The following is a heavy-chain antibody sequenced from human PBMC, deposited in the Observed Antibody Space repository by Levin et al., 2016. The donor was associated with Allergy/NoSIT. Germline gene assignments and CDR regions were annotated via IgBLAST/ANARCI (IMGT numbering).Heavy chain of an antibody. CDR1: GFTFSSYD. Sequence: GGSLRLSCAASGFTFSSYDMHWVRQAPGKGLEWVAVISYDGSNKYYADSVKGRFTISRDNSKNTLYLQMNSLRAEDTAVYYCAKDSSGYSHDYWGQGTLVTVSS. V-gene: IGHV3-30*18. CDR2: ISYDGSNK. J-gene: IGHJ4*02. CDR3: AKDSSGYSHDY. D-gene: IGHD2-21*01.